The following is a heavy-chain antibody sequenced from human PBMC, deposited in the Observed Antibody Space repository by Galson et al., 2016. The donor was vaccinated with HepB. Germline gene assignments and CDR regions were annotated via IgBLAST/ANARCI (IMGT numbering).Heavy chain of an antibody. D-gene: IGHD4-17*01. Sequence: SLRLSCAASEPLRRYGMHWVRQAPGKGLEWVSSISNTSPHIYYADSLKGRFTISRDNARNTLYLQINRLRDDDEAVYYCARDDTVMQRKDIFDYWGQGTLVTVSS. J-gene: IGHJ4*02. CDR2: ISNTSPHI. CDR3: ARDDTVMQRKDIFDY. V-gene: IGHV3-21*01. CDR1: EPLRRYG.